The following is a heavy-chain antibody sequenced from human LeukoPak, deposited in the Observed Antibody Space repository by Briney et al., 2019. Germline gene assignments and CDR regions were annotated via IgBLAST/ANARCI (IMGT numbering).Heavy chain of an antibody. CDR1: GYTFTDCY. Sequence: ASVKVSCKASGYTFTDCYMHWVRQAPGQGLEWMGWMNPNSGNTGYAQKFQGRVTMTRNTSISTAYMELSSLRSEDTAVYYCARGGVYYDSSGVDAFDIWGQGTMVTVSS. J-gene: IGHJ3*02. D-gene: IGHD3-22*01. CDR2: MNPNSGNT. CDR3: ARGGVYYDSSGVDAFDI. V-gene: IGHV1-8*02.